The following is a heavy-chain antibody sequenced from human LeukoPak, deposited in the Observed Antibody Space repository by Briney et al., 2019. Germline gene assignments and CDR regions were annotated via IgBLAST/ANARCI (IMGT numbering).Heavy chain of an antibody. CDR1: GYTFTVYY. CDR2: ISAYNGST. J-gene: IGHJ6*04. CDR3: ARAMGGDYGMDV. Sequence: ASVKVSCKASGYTFTVYYISWVRQAPGQGLEWMGWISAYNGSTKYARKFQGRVTMTTDTSTSTAYMELRGLRYDDTAVYYCARAMGGDYGMDVWGKGTTVTVSS. V-gene: IGHV1-18*04. D-gene: IGHD2-21*01.